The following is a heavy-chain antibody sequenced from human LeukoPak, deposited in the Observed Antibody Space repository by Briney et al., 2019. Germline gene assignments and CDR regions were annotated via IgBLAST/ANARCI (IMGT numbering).Heavy chain of an antibody. Sequence: GGSLRLSCTVSGFTFSNYWMSWVRQTPGKGLEWVANIEQDGSEKWYVDSVKGRFTISRDNAKNSLYLQMNSLRAEDTAVYYCAKGRGWEASYYYYYMDVWGKGTTVTISS. CDR2: IEQDGSEK. CDR1: GFTFSNYW. V-gene: IGHV3-7*01. D-gene: IGHD1-26*01. J-gene: IGHJ6*03. CDR3: AKGRGWEASYYYYYMDV.